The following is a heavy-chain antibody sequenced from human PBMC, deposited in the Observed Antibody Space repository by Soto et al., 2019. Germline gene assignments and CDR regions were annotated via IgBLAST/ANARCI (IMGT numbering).Heavy chain of an antibody. CDR3: ARAPPMVRGVITTLLDY. CDR2: VSSSSSYI. V-gene: IGHV3-21*01. CDR1: GFTFSSYS. D-gene: IGHD3-10*01. Sequence: EVQLVQSGGGLVKPGGSLRLSCAASGFTFSSYSMNWVRQAPGKGLEWVSSVSSSSSYIYYADSLKGRFTISRDNAKNSLYLQMNSLRAEDTAVYYCARAPPMVRGVITTLLDYWGQGTLVTVSS. J-gene: IGHJ4*02.